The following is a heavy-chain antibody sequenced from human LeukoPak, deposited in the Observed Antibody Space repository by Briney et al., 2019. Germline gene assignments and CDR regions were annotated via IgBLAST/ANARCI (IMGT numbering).Heavy chain of an antibody. CDR1: GYTFTSYG. Sequence: ASVKVSCKASGYTFTSYGISWVRQAPGQGLEWMGWISAYNGNTNYAQKLQGRVTMTTDTSTSTAYMELRSLRSDDTAVYYCARIPSSGRYKFYYYGMDVWGQGTTVTVSS. J-gene: IGHJ6*02. V-gene: IGHV1-18*01. D-gene: IGHD6-19*01. CDR3: ARIPSSGRYKFYYYGMDV. CDR2: ISAYNGNT.